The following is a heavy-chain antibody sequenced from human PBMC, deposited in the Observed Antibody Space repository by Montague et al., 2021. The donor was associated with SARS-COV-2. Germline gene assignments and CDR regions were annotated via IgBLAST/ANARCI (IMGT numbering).Heavy chain of an antibody. CDR1: GFTFGDYA. Sequence: SLRLSCAASGFTFGDYAINWVRQAPGKGLEWVASISGDGATAYYAESVLGRFAISRDNSKNTVLLQMDSLRVKDAAVYYCAKALYSGGFFFESGSDFWGRGTLVTV. CDR2: ISGDGATA. V-gene: IGHV3-23*01. CDR3: AKALYSGGFFFESGSDF. D-gene: IGHD6-19*01. J-gene: IGHJ4*02.